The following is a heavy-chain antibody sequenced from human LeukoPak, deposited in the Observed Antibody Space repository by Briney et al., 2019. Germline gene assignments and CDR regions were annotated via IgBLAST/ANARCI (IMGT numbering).Heavy chain of an antibody. V-gene: IGHV1-2*02. CDR3: ARETVATAYHYYYIDV. Sequence: ASVKVSCKASVYTFTGYYMHWVRQAPGQGLEWMGWINPNSGGTNYAQKFQGRVTMTRDTSISTAYMELSRLRSDDTAVYYCARETVATAYHYYYIDVWGKGTTVTVSS. J-gene: IGHJ6*03. CDR1: VYTFTGYY. D-gene: IGHD5-12*01. CDR2: INPNSGGT.